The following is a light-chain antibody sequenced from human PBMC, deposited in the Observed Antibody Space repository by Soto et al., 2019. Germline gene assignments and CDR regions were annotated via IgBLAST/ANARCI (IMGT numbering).Light chain of an antibody. CDR3: ATSDDSLNGWV. CDR2: EVT. CDR1: SSDVGGYNY. J-gene: IGLJ3*02. V-gene: IGLV2-8*01. Sequence: QSVLTQPPSASGSPGQSVTISCTGTSSDVGGYNYVSWYQQHPGKAPKLMIYEVTKRPSGVPDRFSGSKSGNTASLTVSGLQAEDEADYYCATSDDSLNGWVFGGGTKLTVL.